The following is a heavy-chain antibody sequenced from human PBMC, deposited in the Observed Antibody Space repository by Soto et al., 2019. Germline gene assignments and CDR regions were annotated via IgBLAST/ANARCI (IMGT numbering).Heavy chain of an antibody. CDR1: GFTFSTYA. J-gene: IGHJ4*02. CDR3: AKDRPRRTPGYFFEY. D-gene: IGHD1-1*01. CDR2: VSASGLNT. Sequence: EVQLLESGGTLVQPGGSLTLSCAASGFTFSTYAMAWVRQAPGKGLEWVSGVSASGLNTDYADPVKGRFYISRDNSKNTVSLHMNSLRAEDMALYYCAKDRPRRTPGYFFEYWGQGTPVTVSS. V-gene: IGHV3-23*01.